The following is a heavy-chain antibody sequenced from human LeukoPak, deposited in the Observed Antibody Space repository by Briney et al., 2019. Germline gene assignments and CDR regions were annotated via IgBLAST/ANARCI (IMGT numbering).Heavy chain of an antibody. J-gene: IGHJ4*02. V-gene: IGHV3-33*06. Sequence: GRSLRLSCAASGFIFSSYGMHWVRQAPGKGLEWVARIWHDGSNDDYADSVKGRFTISRDNSKNTLYLQMNSLRAEDTAIYYCAKVTGDYYDTSGAFDYWGQGTLVTVSS. CDR1: GFIFSSYG. D-gene: IGHD3-22*01. CDR2: IWHDGSND. CDR3: AKVTGDYYDTSGAFDY.